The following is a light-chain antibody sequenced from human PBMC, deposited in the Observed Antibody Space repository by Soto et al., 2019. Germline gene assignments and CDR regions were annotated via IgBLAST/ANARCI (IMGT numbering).Light chain of an antibody. CDR3: LRYGDSPPAYT. V-gene: IGKV3-20*01. CDR2: GAS. J-gene: IGKJ2*01. CDR1: QSVSSRN. Sequence: EIVLTQSPGTVSLSQGERATLSCRASQSVSSRNLAWYRQKPGQAPSLLIFGASNRATGIPDRFSGSGSGTDFTLTISRLEPEDFAVYYCLRYGDSPPAYTFGQGTKLEIK.